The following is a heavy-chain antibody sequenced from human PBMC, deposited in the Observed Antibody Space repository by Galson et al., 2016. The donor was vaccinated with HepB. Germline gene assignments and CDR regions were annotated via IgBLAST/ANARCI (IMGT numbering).Heavy chain of an antibody. CDR2: IDSGGFQ. CDR1: GFVFNNYP. Sequence: SLRLSCAASGFVFNNYPMTWVRQAPGKGLEWVSTIDSGGFQHYADSVKGRFTVSRDNSRNTLYLQMDSLTADDTALYFCAREGYSSGHCGAFDIWGRGTVVAVSS. J-gene: IGHJ3*02. D-gene: IGHD6-19*01. V-gene: IGHV3-23*01. CDR3: AREGYSSGHCGAFDI.